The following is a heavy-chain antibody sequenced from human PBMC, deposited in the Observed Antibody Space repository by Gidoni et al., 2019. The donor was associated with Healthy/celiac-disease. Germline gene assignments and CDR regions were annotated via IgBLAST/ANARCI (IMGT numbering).Heavy chain of an antibody. D-gene: IGHD2-2*01. J-gene: IGHJ6*02. CDR1: GGSISSGSYY. CDR2: IYTSGST. V-gene: IGHV4-61*02. CDR3: ARSAVVPARRGMDV. Sequence: QVQLQESGPGLVKPSQTLSLTCTVSGGSISSGSYYWSWIRQPAGKGLEWIGRIYTSGSTNYNPPLKSRVTISVDTSKNQFSLKLSSVTAADTAVYYCARSAVVPARRGMDVWGQGTTVTVSS.